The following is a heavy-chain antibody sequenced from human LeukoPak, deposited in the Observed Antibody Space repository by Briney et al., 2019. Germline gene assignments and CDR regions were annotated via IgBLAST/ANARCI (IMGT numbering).Heavy chain of an antibody. D-gene: IGHD6-13*01. Sequence: SVKVSCKASGGTFSSYAISWVRQAPGQGLEWMGRIIPILGIANYAQKFQGRVTITADKSTSTAYMELSSLRSEDTAVHYCARSDSSSWSFDYWGQGTLVTVAS. J-gene: IGHJ4*02. V-gene: IGHV1-69*04. CDR2: IIPILGIA. CDR3: ARSDSSSWSFDY. CDR1: GGTFSSYA.